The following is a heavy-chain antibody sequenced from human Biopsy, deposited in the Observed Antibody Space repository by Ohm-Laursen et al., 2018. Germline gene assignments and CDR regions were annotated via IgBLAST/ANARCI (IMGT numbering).Heavy chain of an antibody. CDR1: GFTFRSYA. CDR2: ISGSGTTI. J-gene: IGHJ4*02. Sequence: SLRLSCAASGFTFRSYAMSWIRQAPGKGLEWLSYISGSGTTIFYADSVKGRFTVSRDNAKNSLYLQMNSLTVEDTAVYYCARDGAGSYHDYWGQGTLVTVSS. CDR3: ARDGAGSYHDY. V-gene: IGHV3-11*01. D-gene: IGHD3-10*01.